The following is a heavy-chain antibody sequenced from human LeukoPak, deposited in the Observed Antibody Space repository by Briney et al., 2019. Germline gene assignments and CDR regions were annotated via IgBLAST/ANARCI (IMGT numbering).Heavy chain of an antibody. CDR2: INPNSGGT. CDR3: ARVPQASNRIFDP. J-gene: IGHJ5*02. V-gene: IGHV1-2*06. Sequence: ASVKVSCKASGYTFTGYYMHWVRQAPGQGLEWMGRINPNSGGTNYAQKFQGRVTMTRDTSISTAYMELSRLRSDDTAVYYCARVPQASNRIFDPWGQGTLVTVSS. CDR1: GYTFTGYY. D-gene: IGHD4-11*01.